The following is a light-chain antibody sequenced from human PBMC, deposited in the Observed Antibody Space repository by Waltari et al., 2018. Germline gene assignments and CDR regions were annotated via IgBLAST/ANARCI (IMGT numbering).Light chain of an antibody. V-gene: IGLV2-14*01. CDR2: EVS. CDR1: SNDVGGYNY. J-gene: IGLJ2*01. CDR3: TSYTSITTVV. Sequence: QSALTQPASVSGSPGPSITISCTGTSNDVGGYNYVSCYQHHPGKVPKLLIYEVSNRPSGVSNRFSGSKSGNTASLTISGLQAEDEADYYCTSYTSITTVVFGGGTKLTVL.